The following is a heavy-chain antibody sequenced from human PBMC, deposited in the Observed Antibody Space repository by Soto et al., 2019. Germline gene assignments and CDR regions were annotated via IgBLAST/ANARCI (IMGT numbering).Heavy chain of an antibody. J-gene: IGHJ6*03. Sequence: ASVKVSCKASGYTFTSYGISWVRQAPGQGLEWMGWISAYNGNTNYAQKLQGRVTMTTDTSTSTAYMELRSLRSDDTAVYYCAVSYSSSWHYYYYMDVWGKGTTVTVSS. CDR3: AVSYSSSWHYYYYMDV. CDR2: ISAYNGNT. D-gene: IGHD6-6*01. V-gene: IGHV1-18*01. CDR1: GYTFTSYG.